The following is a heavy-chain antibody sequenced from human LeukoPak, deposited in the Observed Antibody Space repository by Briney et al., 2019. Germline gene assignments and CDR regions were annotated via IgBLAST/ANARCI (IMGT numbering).Heavy chain of an antibody. V-gene: IGHV3-23*01. CDR3: AKVRQWLEPFDY. Sequence: GGSLRLSCAASGFTFTTYAMSWVRQAPGKGLEWVSSISGNGGTAYYADSVKGRFTISRDNSKNTLSLQMNSLRAEDTAVYYCAKVRQWLEPFDYWGQGTLVTVSS. D-gene: IGHD6-19*01. CDR2: ISGNGGTA. CDR1: GFTFTTYA. J-gene: IGHJ4*02.